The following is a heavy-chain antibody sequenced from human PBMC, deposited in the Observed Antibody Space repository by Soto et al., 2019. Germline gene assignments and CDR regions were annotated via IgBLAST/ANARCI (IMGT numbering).Heavy chain of an antibody. CDR2: IYWDDDK. J-gene: IGHJ3*02. Sequence: QITLKESGPTLVKPTQTLTLTCTFSGFSLSTSGVGVGWIRQPPGKALEWLALIYWDDDKRYSPSLKSRLTIXKXTXTNQVVLTMTNMDPVDTATYYCAHRLLRLNGDAFDIWGQGTMVTVSS. CDR1: GFSLSTSGVG. D-gene: IGHD1-26*01. V-gene: IGHV2-5*02. CDR3: AHRLLRLNGDAFDI.